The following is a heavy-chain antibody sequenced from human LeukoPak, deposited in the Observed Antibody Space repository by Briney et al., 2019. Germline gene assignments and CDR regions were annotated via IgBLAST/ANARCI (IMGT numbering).Heavy chain of an antibody. Sequence: GGSLRLSCAASGFTFDDYAMHWVRQAPGKGLEWVSGISWNSGSIGYADSVKGRFTISRDNAKNSLYLQMNSLRAEDTAVYYCARPPSGHCSGGSCYSLGYWGQGTLVTVSS. CDR1: GFTFDDYA. CDR2: ISWNSGSI. V-gene: IGHV3-9*01. D-gene: IGHD2-15*01. CDR3: ARPPSGHCSGGSCYSLGY. J-gene: IGHJ4*02.